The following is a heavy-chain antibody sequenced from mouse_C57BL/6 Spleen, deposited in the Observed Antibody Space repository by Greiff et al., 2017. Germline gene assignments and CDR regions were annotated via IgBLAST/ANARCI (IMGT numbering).Heavy chain of an antibody. CDR2: INPNNGGT. V-gene: IGHV1-26*01. CDR1: GYTFTDYY. Sequence: VQLQQSGPELVKPGASVKISCKASGYTFTDYYMNWVKQSHGKSLEWIGDINPNNGGTSYNQKFKGKATLTVYKSASTAYMEIRSLTSEDSAVYYCASKRDYDVYYYYAMDYWGQGTSVTVSS. J-gene: IGHJ4*01. D-gene: IGHD2-3*01. CDR3: ASKRDYDVYYYYAMDY.